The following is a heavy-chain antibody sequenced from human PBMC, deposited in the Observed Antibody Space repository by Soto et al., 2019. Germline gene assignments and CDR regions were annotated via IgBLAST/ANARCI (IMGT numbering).Heavy chain of an antibody. V-gene: IGHV3-48*01. Sequence: GGSLRLSCAASGFTFSNYWMHWVRLTPGKGPVWVSYISSNSSAIYYADSVKGRFTISRDNAKNSLYLQMNSLRAEDTAVYYCAALDTAMVKTAGYWGQGTLVTVSS. CDR3: AALDTAMVKTAGY. J-gene: IGHJ4*02. CDR2: ISSNSSAI. CDR1: GFTFSNYW. D-gene: IGHD5-18*01.